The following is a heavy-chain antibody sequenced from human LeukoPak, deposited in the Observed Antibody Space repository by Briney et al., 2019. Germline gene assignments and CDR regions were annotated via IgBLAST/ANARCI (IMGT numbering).Heavy chain of an antibody. CDR2: VSYDGDNE. CDR3: ARDRDIAAAGVGNTFDI. J-gene: IGHJ3*02. V-gene: IGHV3-30-3*01. Sequence: GGSLRLSCAASGFTFSNYAMHWVCQAPGKGLEWVAVVSYDGDNEYYADSVKGRFTISRDNSKNTLYLQMNSLGPDDTALYYCARDRDIAAAGVGNTFDIWGQGTMVTGPS. D-gene: IGHD6-13*01. CDR1: GFTFSNYA.